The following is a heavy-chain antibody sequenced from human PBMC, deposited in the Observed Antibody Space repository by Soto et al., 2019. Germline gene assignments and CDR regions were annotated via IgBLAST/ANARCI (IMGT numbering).Heavy chain of an antibody. Sequence: PSETLSLTCAVSGYSISSGYYWGWIRQPPGKGLEWIGSIYHSGSTYYNPSLKSRVTISVDTSKNQFSLKLSSVTAADTAVYYCARVKGRFGFNWLDPWGQGTLVTVS. CDR1: GYSISSGYY. J-gene: IGHJ5*02. D-gene: IGHD3-16*01. CDR3: ARVKGRFGFNWLDP. V-gene: IGHV4-38-2*01. CDR2: IYHSGST.